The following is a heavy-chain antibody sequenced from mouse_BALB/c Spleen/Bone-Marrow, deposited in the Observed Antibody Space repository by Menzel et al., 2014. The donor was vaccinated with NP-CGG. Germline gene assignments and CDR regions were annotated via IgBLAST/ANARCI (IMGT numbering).Heavy chain of an antibody. J-gene: IGHJ3*01. CDR1: GYTFTSYW. V-gene: IGHV1-5*01. Sequence: EVQLQESGTVLARPGASVKMSCKASGYTFTSYWMHWVKRRPGQGLEWIGAIYPGNSDTSYNQKFKGKAKLAAVTSTSTAYMELSSLTNEDSAVYYCTRVITTGSAWFAYWGQGPLVTVSA. D-gene: IGHD2-4*01. CDR3: TRVITTGSAWFAY. CDR2: IYPGNSDT.